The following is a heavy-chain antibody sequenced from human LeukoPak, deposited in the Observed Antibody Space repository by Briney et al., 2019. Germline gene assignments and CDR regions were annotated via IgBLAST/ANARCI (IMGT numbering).Heavy chain of an antibody. Sequence: GGSLRLSCAASGFTFSSYAMSWVRQAPGKGLEWVSAISGSGGSTYYADSVKGRFTISRDNSKNTLYLQMNSLRAEDTAVYYCANSEPYCSSTSCSYSYYYYMDVWGKGTTVTVSS. V-gene: IGHV3-23*01. D-gene: IGHD2-2*01. CDR2: ISGSGGST. CDR3: ANSEPYCSSTSCSYSYYYYMDV. CDR1: GFTFSSYA. J-gene: IGHJ6*03.